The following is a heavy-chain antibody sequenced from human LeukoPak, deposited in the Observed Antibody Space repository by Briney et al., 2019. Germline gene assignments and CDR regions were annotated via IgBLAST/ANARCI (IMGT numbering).Heavy chain of an antibody. CDR2: IDYSGST. D-gene: IGHD3-22*01. Sequence: SETLSLTCTVPGGSISSSSYYWGWIRQPPGKGLEWIGSIDYSGSTYYNPSLKSRVTTSVDTSKNHFSLKLSSVTAADTAVYYCARHRSSGYPSYYYYYMDVWGKGTTVTVSS. CDR3: ARHRSSGYPSYYYYYMDV. J-gene: IGHJ6*03. V-gene: IGHV4-39*01. CDR1: GGSISSSSYY.